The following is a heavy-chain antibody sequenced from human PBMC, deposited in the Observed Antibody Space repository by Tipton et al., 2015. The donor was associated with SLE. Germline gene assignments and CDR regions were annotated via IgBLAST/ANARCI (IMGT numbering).Heavy chain of an antibody. CDR3: AREGYSSSTFDY. J-gene: IGHJ4*02. V-gene: IGHV4-59*11. D-gene: IGHD6-19*01. Sequence: TLSLTCTVFGASISSHYWSWIRQPPGKGLEWIGYIYYSGSTNYDPSLKSRVTISVDTSKNQFSLKLSSVTAADTAVYYCAREGYSSSTFDYWGQGTLVTVSS. CDR1: GASISSHY. CDR2: IYYSGST.